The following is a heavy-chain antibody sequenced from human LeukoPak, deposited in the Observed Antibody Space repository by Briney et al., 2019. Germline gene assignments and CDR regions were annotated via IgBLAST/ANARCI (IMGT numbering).Heavy chain of an antibody. CDR2: IYYSGST. D-gene: IGHD3-22*01. J-gene: IGHJ4*02. V-gene: IGHV4-59*08. Sequence: SETLSLTCAVYGGSFSGYYWSWIRQPPGKGLEWIGYIYYSGSTNYNPSLKSRVTISVDTSKNQFSLKLSSVTAADTAVYYCARRGYYDSSGYLDYWGQGTLVTVSS. CDR1: GGSFSGYY. CDR3: ARRGYYDSSGYLDY.